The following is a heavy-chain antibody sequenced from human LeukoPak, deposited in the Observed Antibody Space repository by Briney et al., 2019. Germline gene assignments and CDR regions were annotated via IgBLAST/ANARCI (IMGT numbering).Heavy chain of an antibody. J-gene: IGHJ4*02. V-gene: IGHV3-30*02. CDR2: IRYDGSNR. CDR3: ANGHQYNILTGFYKVRSHLDY. Sequence: GGSLRLSCAASGFTFSSYGMHWVRQAPGKGLEWVAFIRYDGSNRHYADSVKGRFTISRDNSKNMLHLQMNSLRAEDTAVYYCANGHQYNILTGFYKVRSHLDYWGQGTLVTVSS. D-gene: IGHD3-9*01. CDR1: GFTFSSYG.